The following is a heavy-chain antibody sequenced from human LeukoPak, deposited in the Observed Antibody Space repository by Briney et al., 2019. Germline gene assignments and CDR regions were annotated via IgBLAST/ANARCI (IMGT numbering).Heavy chain of an antibody. J-gene: IGHJ4*02. Sequence: ASVKVSCKASGYTFTSYDINWVRQATGQGLEWMGWMNPNSGNTGYAQKFQGRVTITRDTSASTAYMELSSLRSDDTAVYYCARGYYDFWSGYSDFDYWGQGTLVTVSS. CDR1: GYTFTSYD. V-gene: IGHV1-8*01. D-gene: IGHD3-3*01. CDR3: ARGYYDFWSGYSDFDY. CDR2: MNPNSGNT.